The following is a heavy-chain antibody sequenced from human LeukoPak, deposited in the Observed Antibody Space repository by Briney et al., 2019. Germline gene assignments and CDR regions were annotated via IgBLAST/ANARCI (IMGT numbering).Heavy chain of an antibody. D-gene: IGHD2-2*01. CDR3: AGGRTDIVVVPATLRNYYFDY. CDR2: IIPIFGTA. J-gene: IGHJ4*02. Sequence: SVKVSCKASGGTFSSYAISWVRQAPGQGLEWMGGIIPIFGTANYAQKFQGRVTITADKSTSTAYMELSSLRSEDTAVYYCAGGRTDIVVVPATLRNYYFDYWGQGTLVTVSS. V-gene: IGHV1-69*06. CDR1: GGTFSSYA.